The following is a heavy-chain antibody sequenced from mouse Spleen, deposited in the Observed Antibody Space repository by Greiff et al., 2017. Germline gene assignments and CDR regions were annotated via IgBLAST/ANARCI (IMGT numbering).Heavy chain of an antibody. V-gene: IGHV1-47*01. J-gene: IGHJ3*01. Sequence: QVHVKQSGAELVKPGASVKMSCKASGYTFTTYPIEWMKQNHGKSLEWIGNFHPYNDDTKYNEKFKGKATLTVEKSSSTVYLELSRLTSDDSAVYYCARRGGYDDGAWFAYWGQGTLVTVSA. CDR2: FHPYNDDT. D-gene: IGHD2-2*01. CDR1: GYTFTTYP. CDR3: ARRGGYDDGAWFAY.